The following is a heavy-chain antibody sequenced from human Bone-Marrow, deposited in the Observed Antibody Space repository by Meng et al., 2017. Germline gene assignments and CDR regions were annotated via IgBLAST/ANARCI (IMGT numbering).Heavy chain of an antibody. V-gene: IGHV4-34*01. D-gene: IGHD4-11*01. J-gene: IGHJ4*02. CDR2: INHSGST. CDR3: ARGPTTMAHDFDY. Sequence: QVQLQQWGAVLLKPSEILSLTCVVSGGSLSDYYWSWIRQPPGKGLEWIGEINHSGSTNYNPSLESRATISVDTSQNNLSLKLSSVTAADSAVYYCARGPTTMAHDFDYWGQGTLVTVSS. CDR1: GGSLSDYY.